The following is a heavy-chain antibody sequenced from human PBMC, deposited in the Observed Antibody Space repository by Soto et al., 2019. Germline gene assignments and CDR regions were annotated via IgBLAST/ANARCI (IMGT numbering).Heavy chain of an antibody. CDR1: GYSFTGYY. Sequence: HEHLVQSGAEVKRPGASLKVSCKASGYSFTGYYIHWVRQAPGQGLEWMGWINPDSGATNYAQKFTGRVTLTSVTSISTASMDLSSLTSDDTAVYYCARGDYGTGGYPFPYFDYWGQGTLVIVSS. CDR3: ARGDYGTGGYPFPYFDY. J-gene: IGHJ4*02. D-gene: IGHD2-8*02. V-gene: IGHV1-2*02. CDR2: INPDSGAT.